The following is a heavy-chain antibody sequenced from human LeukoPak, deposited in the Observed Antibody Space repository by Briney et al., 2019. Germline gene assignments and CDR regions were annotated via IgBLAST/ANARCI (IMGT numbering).Heavy chain of an antibody. CDR2: IKQDGSEK. V-gene: IGHV3-7*04. Sequence: GGSLRLSCAASGFTFSSYWMSWVRQAPGKGLEWVANIKQDGSEKYYVDSVKGRFTVSRDNAKNSLYLQMNSLRAEDTAVYYCARADYSNYFDYWGQGTLVTVSS. CDR3: ARADYSNYFDY. J-gene: IGHJ4*02. D-gene: IGHD4-11*01. CDR1: GFTFSSYW.